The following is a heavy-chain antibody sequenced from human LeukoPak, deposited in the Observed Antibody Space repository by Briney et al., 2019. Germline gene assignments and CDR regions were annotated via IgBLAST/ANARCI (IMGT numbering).Heavy chain of an antibody. CDR2: VYYSGAT. J-gene: IGHJ4*02. Sequence: SETLSLTCTVSGGSISTYYWSWIRQPPGKGLEWIGYVYYSGATNYNPSLKSRVTISLETSKNQFSLRLTSVTAADTAVYYCARRVAVTGIYCFDHWGQGTPVTVSS. CDR3: ARRVAVTGIYCFDH. CDR1: GGSISTYY. D-gene: IGHD6-19*01. V-gene: IGHV4-59*08.